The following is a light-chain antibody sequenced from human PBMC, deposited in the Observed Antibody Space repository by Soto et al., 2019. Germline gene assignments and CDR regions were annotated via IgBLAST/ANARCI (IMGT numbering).Light chain of an antibody. CDR1: SSDIGAYNY. CDR3: GTWDSSLSAVV. Sequence: QSALTQPPSASGSPGQSVTISCTGTSSDIGAYNYVSWYRQYPDKAPKLLVYQVTKRPSGVPDRFSGSKSGNTAALTVSGLQAEDEAVYYCGTWDSSLSAVVFGGGTKLTVL. V-gene: IGLV2-8*01. CDR2: QVT. J-gene: IGLJ2*01.